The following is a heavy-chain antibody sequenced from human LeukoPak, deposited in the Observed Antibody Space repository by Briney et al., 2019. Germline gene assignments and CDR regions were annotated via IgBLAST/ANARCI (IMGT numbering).Heavy chain of an antibody. D-gene: IGHD5-18*01. CDR1: GGSISSYY. CDR3: ARTPPDTAMGPFDY. V-gene: IGHV2-70*11. CDR2: IDWDDDK. J-gene: IGHJ4*02. Sequence: TLSLTCTVSGGSISSYYWSWIRQPPGKALEWLARIDWDDDKYYSTSLKTRLTISKDTSKNQVVLTMTNMDPVDTATYYCARTPPDTAMGPFDYWGQGTLVTVSS.